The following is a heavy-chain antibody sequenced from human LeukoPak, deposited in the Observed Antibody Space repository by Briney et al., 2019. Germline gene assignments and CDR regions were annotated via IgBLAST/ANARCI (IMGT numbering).Heavy chain of an antibody. CDR2: IYYSGST. CDR1: GGSISSYY. V-gene: IGHV4-59*08. J-gene: IGHJ5*02. Sequence: KPSETLSLTCTVSGGSISSYYWSWIRQPPGKGLEWIGYIYYSGSTNYNPSLKSRVTISVDTSKNQFSLKLSSVTAADTAVCYCATRRRNCSGGSCYSGWFDPWGQGTLVTVSS. D-gene: IGHD2-15*01. CDR3: ATRRRNCSGGSCYSGWFDP.